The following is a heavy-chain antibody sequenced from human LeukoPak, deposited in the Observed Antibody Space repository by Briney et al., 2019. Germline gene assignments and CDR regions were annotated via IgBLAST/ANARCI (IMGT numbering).Heavy chain of an antibody. CDR2: IKQDGSEK. Sequence: GGSLRLSCAASGFTFRNYMMHWVRQAPGKGLEWVANIKQDGSEKYYVDSVKGRFTISRDNAKNSLYLQMNSLRAEDTAVYYCAREVYDYWGQGTLVTVSS. J-gene: IGHJ4*02. CDR3: AREVYDY. D-gene: IGHD5/OR15-5a*01. V-gene: IGHV3-7*01. CDR1: GFTFRNYM.